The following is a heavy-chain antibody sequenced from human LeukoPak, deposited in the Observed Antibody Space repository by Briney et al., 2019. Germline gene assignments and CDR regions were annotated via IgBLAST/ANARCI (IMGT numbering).Heavy chain of an antibody. CDR1: GFTFDDYA. J-gene: IGHJ3*02. CDR2: ISWNSGSI. CDR3: ARDLSNYDFWGI. D-gene: IGHD3-3*01. Sequence: GRSLRLSCAACGFTFDDYAMHWVREAAGQGLGGGSGISWNSGSIGYADSVKGRFTISRDNAKNTLYLQMNSLRAEDTAVYYCARDLSNYDFWGIWGQGTMVTVSS. V-gene: IGHV3-9*01.